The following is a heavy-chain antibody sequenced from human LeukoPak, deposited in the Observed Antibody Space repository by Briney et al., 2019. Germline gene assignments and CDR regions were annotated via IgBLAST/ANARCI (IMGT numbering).Heavy chain of an antibody. D-gene: IGHD2-21*02. V-gene: IGHV3-21*01. CDR2: ISSSSSHI. J-gene: IGHJ1*01. Sequence: GGSLRLSCAASGFTFSSYTMNWVRQAPGKGLEYVSSISSSSSHIYYADSVKGRFTISRDNTKSSLYLQMNSLRAEDMAVYYCARVYCGGDCYGDWGQATLVTVSS. CDR1: GFTFSSYT. CDR3: ARVYCGGDCYGD.